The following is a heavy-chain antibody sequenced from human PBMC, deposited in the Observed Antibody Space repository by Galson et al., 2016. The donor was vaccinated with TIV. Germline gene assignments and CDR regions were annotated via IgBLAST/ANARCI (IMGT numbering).Heavy chain of an antibody. CDR2: TYYTSKWNN. V-gene: IGHV6-1*01. Sequence: CAISGDSVSGNTAAWNWVRQSPSRGLEWLGRTYYTSKWNNDYAVSVKGRIIIRPDTSMNQVSLQLSSVIPDDTAVYYCSRGNWNYGMGGAMDVWGRGTTVTVSS. CDR1: GDSVSGNTAA. J-gene: IGHJ6*02. D-gene: IGHD1-7*01. CDR3: SRGNWNYGMGGAMDV.